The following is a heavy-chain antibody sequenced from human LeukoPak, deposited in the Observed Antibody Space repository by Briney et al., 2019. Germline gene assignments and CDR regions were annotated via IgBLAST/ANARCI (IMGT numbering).Heavy chain of an antibody. J-gene: IGHJ6*02. CDR3: ARYGSGGFGETYYYYYDMDV. D-gene: IGHD3-10*01. CDR2: IYYSGST. V-gene: IGHV4-59*01. Sequence: PSETLSLTCTVSGGSISSYYWSWIRQPPGKGLEWIGYIYYSGSTNYNPSLKSRVTISVDTSKNQFSLKLSSVTAADTAVYYCARYGSGGFGETYYYYYDMDVWGQGTTVTVSS. CDR1: GGSISSYY.